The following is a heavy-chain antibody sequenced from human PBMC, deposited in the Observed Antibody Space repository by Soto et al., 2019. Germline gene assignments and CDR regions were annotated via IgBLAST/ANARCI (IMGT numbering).Heavy chain of an antibody. D-gene: IGHD1-26*01. CDR3: ARDRDFGNYFDSAY. Sequence: QVQLVQSGAEVRKPGSSVRVSCKAAGGTLDTYAVSWVRQAPGQGREWMGGIIPMFGTPYYAQRFQGRVTITADDSTGTAYMELISLRSEDTAVYFCARDRDFGNYFDSAYWGQGTLVTVSS. V-gene: IGHV1-69*01. CDR1: GGTLDTYA. CDR2: IIPMFGTP. J-gene: IGHJ4*02.